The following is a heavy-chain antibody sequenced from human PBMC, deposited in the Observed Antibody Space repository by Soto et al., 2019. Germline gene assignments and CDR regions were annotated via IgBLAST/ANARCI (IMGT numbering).Heavy chain of an antibody. CDR2: ISYDGSNK. Sequence: QVQLVESGGGVVQPGRSPRLSCAASGFTFSSYVMHWVRQAPGKGLEWVAVISYDGSNKYYADSVKGRFTVSRDNSRNTLYLQMNSLRAEDTAVYYCARYRGGHEFWIGYPTGWFDPWGQGTLVTVSS. CDR3: ARYRGGHEFWIGYPTGWFDP. CDR1: GFTFSSYV. J-gene: IGHJ5*02. V-gene: IGHV3-30-3*01. D-gene: IGHD3-3*01.